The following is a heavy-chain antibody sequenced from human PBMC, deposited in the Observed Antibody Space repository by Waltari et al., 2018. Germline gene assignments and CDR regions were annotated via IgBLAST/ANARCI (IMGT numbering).Heavy chain of an antibody. CDR3: ASSTGGGAFDI. V-gene: IGHV4-38-2*02. D-gene: IGHD1-1*01. J-gene: IGHJ3*02. CDR2: IYHSGST. CDR1: GYSISRGYY. Sequence: QVQLQESGPGLVKPSETLSLTCTVSGYSISRGYYWGWIRQPPGKGLEWIGSIYHSGSTYYNPSLKSRVTISVDTSKNQFSLKLSSVTAADTAVYYCASSTGGGAFDIWGQGTMVTVSS.